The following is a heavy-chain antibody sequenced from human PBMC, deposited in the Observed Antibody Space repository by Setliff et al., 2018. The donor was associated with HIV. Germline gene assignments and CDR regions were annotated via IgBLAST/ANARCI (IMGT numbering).Heavy chain of an antibody. Sequence: SETLSLTCTVSGDSVRSCSYYWGCIRQSPGKGLEWIGNIYCSGSSHYNPALTSRVTMPVDTSKNHFSLRLTSVTAADTAVYYCAGVSAASHRAFDIWGQGTMVTVSS. J-gene: IGHJ3*02. CDR3: AGVSAASHRAFDI. CDR1: GDSVRSCSYY. D-gene: IGHD2-2*01. V-gene: IGHV4-39*02. CDR2: IYCSGSS.